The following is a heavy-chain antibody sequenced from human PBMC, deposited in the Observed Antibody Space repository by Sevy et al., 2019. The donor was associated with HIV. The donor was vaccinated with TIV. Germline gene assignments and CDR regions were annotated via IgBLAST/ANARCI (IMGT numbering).Heavy chain of an antibody. Sequence: ETLSLTCTVSGVSISSYYWSWIRQPPGKGLEWIGYVHHSGNTEYNPSLKSRVTISVDTSKNQLSLKVTSVTAADTAVYYCARSTYYYYYMDVWGKGATVTVSS. CDR2: VHHSGNT. J-gene: IGHJ6*03. CDR1: GVSISSYY. CDR3: ARSTYYYYYMDV. V-gene: IGHV4-59*01.